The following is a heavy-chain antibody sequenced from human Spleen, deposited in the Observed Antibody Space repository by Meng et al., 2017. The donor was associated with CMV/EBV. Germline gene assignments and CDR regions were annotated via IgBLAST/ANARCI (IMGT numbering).Heavy chain of an antibody. CDR1: SFSSYF. J-gene: IGHJ5*02. Sequence: SFSSYFWCWIRQSPGKGLEWIGEINHSGGANYNPSLKSRVIISADTSKNHFSLKMSSMTAADTGVYYCAGGRGNDFWSGYSTTEFDPWGQGTLVTVS. CDR2: INHSGGA. D-gene: IGHD3-3*01. CDR3: AGGRGNDFWSGYSTTEFDP. V-gene: IGHV4-34*01.